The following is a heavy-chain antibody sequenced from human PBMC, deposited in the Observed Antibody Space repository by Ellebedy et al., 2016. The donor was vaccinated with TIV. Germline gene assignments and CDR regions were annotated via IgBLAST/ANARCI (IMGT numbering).Heavy chain of an antibody. Sequence: GGSLRLXXAASGFTFSSHAMYWVRQAPGKGLEWVAAISYDGRHMEYAGSVEGRFTISRDNSKNTQSLQMNSLRAEDTAVYYCARDNYSHVNWGQGTLVTVSS. CDR1: GFTFSSHA. CDR3: ARDNYSHVN. CDR2: ISYDGRHM. D-gene: IGHD2-21*01. J-gene: IGHJ4*02. V-gene: IGHV3-30*04.